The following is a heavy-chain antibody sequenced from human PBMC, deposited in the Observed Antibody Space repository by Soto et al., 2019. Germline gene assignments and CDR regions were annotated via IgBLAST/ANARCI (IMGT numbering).Heavy chain of an antibody. J-gene: IGHJ4*02. Sequence: SETLSLTCPVSGAPINNFYWSWIRQSARQGLEWIGRIYTRGSTDYNPSLKSRATVSIDTAKNQVSLTLTSVTAADTAVYYCARGGAYYFDSWGQGILVT. D-gene: IGHD3-16*01. V-gene: IGHV4-4*07. CDR2: IYTRGST. CDR1: GAPINNFY. CDR3: ARGGAYYFDS.